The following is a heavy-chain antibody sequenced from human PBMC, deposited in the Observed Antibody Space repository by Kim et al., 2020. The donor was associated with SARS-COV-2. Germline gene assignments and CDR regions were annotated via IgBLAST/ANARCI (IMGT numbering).Heavy chain of an antibody. CDR1: VFSFSSYW. CDR3: ARSGYYYGMDV. CDR2: IKQDGSEK. V-gene: IGHV3-7*01. Sequence: GGSLRLSCAASVFSFSSYWMNWVRQAPGKGLERVAKIKQDGSEKTYLDSVKGRFTISRDNAKNSLDLHMNSLRAEDTSVYYCARSGYYYGMDVWGQGTTVIVSS. J-gene: IGHJ6*02.